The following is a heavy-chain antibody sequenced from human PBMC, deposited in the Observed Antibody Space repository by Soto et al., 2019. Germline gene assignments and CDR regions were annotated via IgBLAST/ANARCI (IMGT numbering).Heavy chain of an antibody. J-gene: IGHJ4*02. CDR1: GYTFTSYG. Sequence: EASVKVSCKASGYTFTSYGISWVRQAPGQGLEWMGWISAYNGNTNYAQKLQGRVTMTTDTSTSTAYMELRSLRSDDTAVYYCARERVVDTATTIFDYWGQGTLVTVSS. CDR3: ARERVVDTATTIFDY. D-gene: IGHD5-18*01. CDR2: ISAYNGNT. V-gene: IGHV1-18*01.